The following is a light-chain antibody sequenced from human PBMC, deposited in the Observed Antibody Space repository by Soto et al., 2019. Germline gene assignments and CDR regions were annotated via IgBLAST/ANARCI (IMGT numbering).Light chain of an antibody. CDR1: QSVGRN. Sequence: EIVVTQSPGILSVSPGDRATLSCRASQSVGRNLAWYQQKPGQAPTLLIYAASTRATGLPARFSGSGSGTDFTLTGSSFQSEDFAVYYCQEYSKWPLFTFGPGTRVDIK. CDR2: AAS. J-gene: IGKJ3*01. V-gene: IGKV3-15*01. CDR3: QEYSKWPLFT.